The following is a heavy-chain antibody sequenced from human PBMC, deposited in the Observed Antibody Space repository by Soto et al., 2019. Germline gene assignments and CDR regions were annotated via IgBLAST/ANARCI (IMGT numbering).Heavy chain of an antibody. J-gene: IGHJ4*02. CDR3: AHYYYDTSSYAPGAGDS. D-gene: IGHD3-22*01. CDR2: IYWDDDK. CDR1: GFSLNTDRVS. Sequence: QITLKESGPTLVKPTQTLTLTCSFSGFSLNTDRVSVAWIRQPPGKALEWLALIYWDDDKRYSPSLKTRLTITKETSNSQVVLTMTNMDPVDTATYYCAHYYYDTSSYAPGAGDSWGQGILVSVSS. V-gene: IGHV2-5*02.